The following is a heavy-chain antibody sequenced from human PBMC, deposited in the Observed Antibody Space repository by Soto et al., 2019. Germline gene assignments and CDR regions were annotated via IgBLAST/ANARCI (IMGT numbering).Heavy chain of an antibody. CDR2: ISGSGGST. V-gene: IGHV3-23*01. D-gene: IGHD2-15*01. CDR1: GLTFNSYA. J-gene: IGHJ4*02. CDR3: ARGRYCSGGSCSKDS. Sequence: RSSLRLSCAAAGLTFNSYAMSWVRQAPGKGLEWVSAISGSGGSTYYVDSVKGRFTISRDNSKNTLYLQMNSLRAEDTAVYYCARGRYCSGGSCSKDSWGQGTLVTVSS.